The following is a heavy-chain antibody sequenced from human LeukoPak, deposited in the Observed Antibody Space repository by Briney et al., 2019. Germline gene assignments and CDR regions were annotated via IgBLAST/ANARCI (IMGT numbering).Heavy chain of an antibody. CDR3: AKAGWYSSKSYATYDDAIDI. J-gene: IGHJ3*02. V-gene: IGHV3-23*01. Sequence: GGSLRLSCAASGFTFNNYAMNWVRQAPGKGLEWVSAIDNHGGSTYYADFVKGRFTISRDNSKNTLYLQMNSLRAEDTALYYCAKAGWYSSKSYATYDDAIDIWGQGTLVTVSS. CDR1: GFTFNNYA. D-gene: IGHD6-13*01. CDR2: IDNHGGST.